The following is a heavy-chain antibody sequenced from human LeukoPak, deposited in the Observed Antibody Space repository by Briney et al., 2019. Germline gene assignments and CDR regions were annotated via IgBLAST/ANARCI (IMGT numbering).Heavy chain of an antibody. V-gene: IGHV4-34*01. CDR1: GGSFSGYY. Sequence: SETLSLTCAVYGGSFSGYYWSWIRQPPGKGLEWIGEINHSGSTNYNPSLKSRVTISVDTSKNQFSLKLSSVTAADTAVYYCARAGDQLLSGGVDSWGQGTLVTVSS. J-gene: IGHJ5*01. D-gene: IGHD2-2*01. CDR3: ARAGDQLLSGGVDS. CDR2: INHSGST.